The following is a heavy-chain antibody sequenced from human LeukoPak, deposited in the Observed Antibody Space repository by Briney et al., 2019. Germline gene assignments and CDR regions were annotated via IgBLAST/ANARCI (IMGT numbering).Heavy chain of an antibody. J-gene: IGHJ6*02. CDR2: INHSGST. V-gene: IGHV4-34*01. D-gene: IGHD3-10*01. Sequence: SETLSLTCTVSGGSISSYYWSWIRQPPGKGLEWIGEINHSGSTNYNPSLKSRVTISVDTSKNQFSLKLSSVTAADTAVYYCARDKVTMVRGVTHIHYGMDVWGQGTTVTVSS. CDR3: ARDKVTMVRGVTHIHYGMDV. CDR1: GGSISSYY.